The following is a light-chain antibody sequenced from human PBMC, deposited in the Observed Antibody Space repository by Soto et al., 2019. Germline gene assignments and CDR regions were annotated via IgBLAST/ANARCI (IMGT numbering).Light chain of an antibody. Sequence: QSVLTQPPSASGTPGQRVTISCSGSSSNIGSNTVNWYQQLPGTAPKLLIYSNNQRPSGVPDRFSGSKSGTSASLAISGLQSEDEADDYCAAWDDSLNGWVFGGGTKVTVL. V-gene: IGLV1-44*01. CDR2: SNN. CDR1: SSNIGSNT. J-gene: IGLJ3*02. CDR3: AAWDDSLNGWV.